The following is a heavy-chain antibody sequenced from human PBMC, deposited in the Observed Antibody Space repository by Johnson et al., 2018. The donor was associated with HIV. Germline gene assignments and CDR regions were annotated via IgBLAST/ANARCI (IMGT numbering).Heavy chain of an antibody. V-gene: IGHV3-30*04. CDR2: ISYDGKNK. D-gene: IGHD2-15*01. Sequence: QVQLVESGGGVVQPGGSLRLSCAISGFTFSNYIMHWVRQAPGKGPEWVAGISYDGKNKDYGQSVRGRVTISRDNSKSTLILQMDSLRADETAVYYCARDRIQWWSYVGTFDVWGQGTTVTVSS. J-gene: IGHJ3*01. CDR1: GFTFSNYI. CDR3: ARDRIQWWSYVGTFDV.